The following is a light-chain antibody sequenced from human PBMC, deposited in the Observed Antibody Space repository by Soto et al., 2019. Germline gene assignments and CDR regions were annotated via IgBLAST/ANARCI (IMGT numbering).Light chain of an antibody. J-gene: IGKJ4*02. CDR1: QSVFSS. CDR3: QQYHSWPA. CDR2: GAA. V-gene: IGKV3-15*01. Sequence: EIVMTQSPATLSVSPGERVTLSCRASQSVFSSLAWFQQKPGQAPRLLIYGAATRAAGIPARLSGGGSGTEFTLTISSLQSEDFEVYYCQQYHSWPAFGRGTKVELK.